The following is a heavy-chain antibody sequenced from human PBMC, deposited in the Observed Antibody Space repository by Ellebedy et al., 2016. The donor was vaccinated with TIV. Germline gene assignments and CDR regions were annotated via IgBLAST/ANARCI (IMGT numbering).Heavy chain of an antibody. J-gene: IGHJ6*02. V-gene: IGHV1-46*01. CDR1: GYTFTSYY. CDR2: INPSGGST. Sequence: ASVKVSXXASGYTFTSYYMHWVRQAPGQGLEWMGIINPSGGSTSYAQKFQGRVTMTRDTSTSTVYMELSSLRSEDTAVYYCAGSHYYYYGMDVWGQGTTVTVSS. CDR3: AGSHYYYYGMDV.